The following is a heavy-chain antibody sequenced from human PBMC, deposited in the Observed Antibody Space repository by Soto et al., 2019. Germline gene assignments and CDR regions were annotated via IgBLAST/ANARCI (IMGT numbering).Heavy chain of an antibody. J-gene: IGHJ1*01. V-gene: IGHV4-31*03. CDR3: AGGKTYYDILTGYPPFQH. CDR1: GGSISSGGYY. Sequence: QVQLQESGPGLVKPSQTLSLTCTVSGGSISSGGYYWSWIRQHPGKGLEWIGYIYYSGSTYYNPSLTSRVTISVDTSKNQFALKLSSVTAADTAVYYCAGGKTYYDILTGYPPFQHWGQGTLVTVSS. CDR2: IYYSGST. D-gene: IGHD3-9*01.